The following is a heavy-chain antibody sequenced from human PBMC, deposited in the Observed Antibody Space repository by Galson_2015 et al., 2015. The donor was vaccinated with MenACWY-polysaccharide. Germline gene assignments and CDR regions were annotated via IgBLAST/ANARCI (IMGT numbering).Heavy chain of an antibody. Sequence: SLRLSCAASEFTFSSRWMHWVRQAPGKGLVWVSSINSDGSTTIYADSVSGRFTISRDNAKNTLCLQMNSPRAEDTAVYYCASGGAAAGYLFDSWGQGVLVTVSS. D-gene: IGHD6-13*01. J-gene: IGHJ4*02. V-gene: IGHV3-74*01. CDR2: INSDGSTT. CDR3: ASGGAAAGYLFDS. CDR1: EFTFSSRW.